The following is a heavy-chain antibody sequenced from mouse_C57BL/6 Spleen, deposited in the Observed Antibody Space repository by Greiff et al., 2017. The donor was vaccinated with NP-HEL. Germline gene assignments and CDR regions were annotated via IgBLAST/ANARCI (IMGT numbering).Heavy chain of an antibody. D-gene: IGHD6-2*01. CDR2: INPYNGGT. CDR1: GYTFTDYY. J-gene: IGHJ2*01. V-gene: IGHV1-19*01. Sequence: VQLQQSGPVLVKPGASVKMSCKASGYTFTDYYMNWVKQSHGKSLEWIGVINPYNGGTSYNQKFKGKATLTVDKSSSTAYMELNSLTSGDSAVYYCARNSLYFDYWGQGTTLTVSS. CDR3: ARNSLYFDY.